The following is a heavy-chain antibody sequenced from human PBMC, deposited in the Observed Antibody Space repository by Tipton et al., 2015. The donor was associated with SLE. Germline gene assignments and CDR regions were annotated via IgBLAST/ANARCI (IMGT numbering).Heavy chain of an antibody. CDR3: ATRGGGYCSSTSCLGY. V-gene: IGHV1-2*06. J-gene: IGHJ4*02. Sequence: QLVQSGAEVKKPGASVKVSCKASGYTFTGYYMHWVRQAPGQGLEWMGRINPNSGGTNYAQKFQGRVTMTRDTSISTAYMELSRLTSEDTAVYYCATRGGGYCSSTSCLGYWGQGSLVTVSS. CDR1: GYTFTGYY. D-gene: IGHD2-2*01. CDR2: INPNSGGT.